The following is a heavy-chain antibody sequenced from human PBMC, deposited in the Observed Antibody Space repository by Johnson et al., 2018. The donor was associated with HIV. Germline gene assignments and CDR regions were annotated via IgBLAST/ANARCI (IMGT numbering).Heavy chain of an antibody. J-gene: IGHJ3*01. Sequence: QVQLVESGGGVVQPGRSLRLSCAASGFTFSNYDMDWVRQAPGKGLEWVVTVSYDGTKKYYADSVKGRFSISRDNSKNTLYLQMNSLKTEDSGVYYCAKAYCPGCDAFDFWGHGTMVTVSS. D-gene: IGHD2-21*01. CDR2: VSYDGTKK. V-gene: IGHV3-30*18. CDR3: AKAYCPGCDAFDF. CDR1: GFTFSNYD.